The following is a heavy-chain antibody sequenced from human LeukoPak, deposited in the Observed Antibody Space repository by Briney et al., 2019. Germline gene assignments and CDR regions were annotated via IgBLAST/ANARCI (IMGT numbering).Heavy chain of an antibody. CDR1: GGTFSSYA. J-gene: IGHJ6*03. Sequence: SSVKVSCKASGGTFSSYAISWVRQAPGQGLEWMGGIIPIFGTANYAQKFQGRVTITTDESTSTAYMELSSLRSEDTAVYYCARATTVVTPLDYYYYMDVWGKGTTVTVSS. D-gene: IGHD4-23*01. CDR2: IIPIFGTA. V-gene: IGHV1-69*05. CDR3: ARATTVVTPLDYYYYMDV.